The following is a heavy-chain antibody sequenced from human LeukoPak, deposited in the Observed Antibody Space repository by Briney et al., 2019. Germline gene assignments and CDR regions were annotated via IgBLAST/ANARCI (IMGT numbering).Heavy chain of an antibody. D-gene: IGHD6-19*01. CDR1: GFTVSSNY. V-gene: IGHV3-53*01. J-gene: IGHJ4*02. CDR3: ARGSSSGFELDY. CDR2: IYSTGST. Sequence: GGSLRLSRAASGFTVSSNYMSWVRQPPGKGLEWVSVIYSTGSTYYAASVKGRFTISRDNSKSTLYLQMNSLRGEDTAVYYCARGSSSGFELDYWGQGTLVTVSS.